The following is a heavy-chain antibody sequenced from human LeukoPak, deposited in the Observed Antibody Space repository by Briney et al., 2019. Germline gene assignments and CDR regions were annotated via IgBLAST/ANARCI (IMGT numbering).Heavy chain of an antibody. J-gene: IGHJ4*02. CDR1: GYTFTSYG. Sequence: ASVKVSCTASGYTFTSYGISWVRQAPGQGLEWMGWISAYNGNTNYAQKLQGRVTMTTDTSTSTAYMELRSLRSDDTAVYYCARIGSSGYYYLSYFDYWGQGTLVTVSS. V-gene: IGHV1-18*01. CDR2: ISAYNGNT. CDR3: ARIGSSGYYYLSYFDY. D-gene: IGHD3-22*01.